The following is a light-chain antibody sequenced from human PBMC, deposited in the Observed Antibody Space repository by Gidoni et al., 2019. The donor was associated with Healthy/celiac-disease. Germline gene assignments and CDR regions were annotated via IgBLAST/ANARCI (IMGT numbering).Light chain of an antibody. CDR1: QSISSY. CDR2: AAS. V-gene: IGKV1-39*01. J-gene: IGKJ1*01. Sequence: DIPMTQSPSSLSASVGDRVTITCRASQSISSYLNLYQQKPGKATKLLIYAASSLQSGVPSRFSGSGSGTDFTLTISSLQPEDFATYYCQQSYSTPTWTFGQGTKVEIK. CDR3: QQSYSTPTWT.